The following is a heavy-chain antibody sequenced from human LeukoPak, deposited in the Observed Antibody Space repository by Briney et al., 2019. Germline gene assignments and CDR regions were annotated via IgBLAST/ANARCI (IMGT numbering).Heavy chain of an antibody. D-gene: IGHD3-10*01. Sequence: ASVKVSCKASGYTFTGYYLHWVRQAPGQGLEWMGWINPNSGGTNYAQKFQGRVTMTRDTSISTAYMELSRLRSDDTAVYYCARDSGGSGSLWFDPWGQGTLVTVSS. CDR3: ARDSGGSGSLWFDP. CDR2: INPNSGGT. CDR1: GYTFTGYY. J-gene: IGHJ5*02. V-gene: IGHV1-2*02.